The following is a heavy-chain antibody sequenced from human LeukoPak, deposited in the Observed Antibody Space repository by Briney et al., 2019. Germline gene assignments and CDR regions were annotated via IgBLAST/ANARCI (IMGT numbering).Heavy chain of an antibody. Sequence: GGSLRLSCAASGFTFDDYAMHWVRQAPGKGLEWVSGISWNSGSIGYADSVKGRFTISRDNAKNSLYLQMNSLRAEDTALYYCAKDIGSGYSYGFFDYWGQGTLVTVSS. CDR3: AKDIGSGYSYGFFDY. V-gene: IGHV3-9*01. CDR1: GFTFDDYA. J-gene: IGHJ4*02. D-gene: IGHD5-18*01. CDR2: ISWNSGSI.